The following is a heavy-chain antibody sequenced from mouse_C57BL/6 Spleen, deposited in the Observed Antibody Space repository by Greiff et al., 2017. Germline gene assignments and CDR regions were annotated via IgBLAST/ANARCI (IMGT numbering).Heavy chain of an antibody. CDR3: ARSPYYYGSSLDY. V-gene: IGHV1-42*01. CDR1: GYSFTGYY. CDR2: INPSTGGT. Sequence: EVQLQQSGPELVKPGASVKISCKASGYSFTGYYMNWVKQSPEKSLEWIGEINPSTGGTTYNQKFKAKATLTVDKSSSTAYMQLKSLTSEDSAVYYCARSPYYYGSSLDYWGQGTTLTVSS. D-gene: IGHD1-1*01. J-gene: IGHJ2*01.